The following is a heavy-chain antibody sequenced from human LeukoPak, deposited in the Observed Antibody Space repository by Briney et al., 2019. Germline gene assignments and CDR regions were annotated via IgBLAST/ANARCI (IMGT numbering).Heavy chain of an antibody. CDR3: ARLKAWFGELLPYYFDY. Sequence: PGGSLRLSCAASGFTFSSYWMSWVRQAPGKGLEWVANIKQDGSEKYHVDSVKGRFTISRDNAKNSLYLQMNSLRAEDTAVYYCARLKAWFGELLPYYFDYWGQGTLVTVSS. CDR1: GFTFSSYW. V-gene: IGHV3-7*03. D-gene: IGHD3-10*01. CDR2: IKQDGSEK. J-gene: IGHJ4*02.